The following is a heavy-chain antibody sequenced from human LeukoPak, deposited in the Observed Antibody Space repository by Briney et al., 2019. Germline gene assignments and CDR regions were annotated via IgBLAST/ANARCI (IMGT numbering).Heavy chain of an antibody. J-gene: IGHJ4*02. CDR2: ISPYIGNT. Sequence: ASVKVSCKASGYTFSSHGNIWVRQAPGQRLEWMGWISPYIGNTYYSQKLQGRVTMTTDTSTTTAYMELRSLRSDDTGVYYCARFTPRLSREKFDYWGQGTLVTVSS. D-gene: IGHD3-3*02. CDR3: ARFTPRLSREKFDY. CDR1: GYTFSSHG. V-gene: IGHV1-18*01.